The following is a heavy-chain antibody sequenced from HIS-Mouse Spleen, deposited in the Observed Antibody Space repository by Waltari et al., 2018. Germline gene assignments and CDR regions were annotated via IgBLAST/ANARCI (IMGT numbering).Heavy chain of an antibody. CDR1: GGSFSGYY. CDR2: INHSGST. CDR3: ARGRTTVTPPSFYYYYGMDV. Sequence: QVQLQQWGAGLLKPSETLSLTCAVYGGSFSGYYWSWIRQPPGKGLEWIGEINHSGSTNYNPSLKSRVTLSVDTSKNQFSLKLSSVTAADTAVYYCARGRTTVTPPSFYYYYGMDVWGQGTTVTVSS. D-gene: IGHD4-17*01. V-gene: IGHV4-34*01. J-gene: IGHJ6*02.